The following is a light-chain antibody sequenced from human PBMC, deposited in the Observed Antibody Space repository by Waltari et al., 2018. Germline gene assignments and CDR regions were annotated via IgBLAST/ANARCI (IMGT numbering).Light chain of an antibody. J-gene: IGKJ1*01. CDR2: GAS. Sequence: EIVLTQSPGTLSLSPGESATLSCRASQTGGSNYLAWYQQKPGQAPRLLIYGASTRPPGVPDRFSGRGSGTDLTLIISRLEPEDFAVYYCQKYGSSPLWTFGQGTKVEI. CDR1: QTGGSNY. V-gene: IGKV3-20*01. CDR3: QKYGSSPLWT.